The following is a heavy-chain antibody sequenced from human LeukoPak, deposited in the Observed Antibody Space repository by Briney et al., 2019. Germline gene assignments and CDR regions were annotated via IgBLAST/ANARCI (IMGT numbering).Heavy chain of an antibody. V-gene: IGHV1-18*01. CDR3: ARVYYDFWSGYEYDAFDI. CDR1: GYTFTSYG. J-gene: IGHJ3*02. Sequence: GSVKVSCKASGYTFTSYGISWVRQAPGQGLEWMGWISAYNGNTNYAQKLQGRVTMTTDTSTSTAYMELRSLRSDDTAVYYCARVYYDFWSGYEYDAFDIWGQGTMVTVSS. CDR2: ISAYNGNT. D-gene: IGHD3-3*01.